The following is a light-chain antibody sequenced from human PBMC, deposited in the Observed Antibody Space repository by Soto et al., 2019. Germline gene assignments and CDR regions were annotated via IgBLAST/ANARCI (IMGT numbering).Light chain of an antibody. CDR1: SSNIGNNY. CDR2: HNN. V-gene: IGLV1-51*01. Sequence: QSVLTQPPSVSAAPGQRVTISCSGSSSNIGNNYVSWYQQLPGTAPKLLIYHNNKRPSGIPDRFSGSKSGTSATLGITGRQTGDEADYYCGTWDSSLSAARVIFGGGTKLTVL. J-gene: IGLJ2*01. CDR3: GTWDSSLSAARVI.